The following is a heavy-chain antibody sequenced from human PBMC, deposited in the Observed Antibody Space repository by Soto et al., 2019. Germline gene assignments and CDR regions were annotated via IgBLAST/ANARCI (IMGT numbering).Heavy chain of an antibody. CDR2: IYSGGST. D-gene: IGHD2-21*01. Sequence: PGGSLRLSCAASGFTVSSTYMSWVRQAPGKGLEWVSVIYSGGSTYYADSVKGRFTISRDNSKNMLYLQMNSLRAEDTAMYYCAREEVDGYHFDYWGQGTPVTVSS. J-gene: IGHJ4*02. V-gene: IGHV3-53*01. CDR1: GFTVSSTY. CDR3: AREEVDGYHFDY.